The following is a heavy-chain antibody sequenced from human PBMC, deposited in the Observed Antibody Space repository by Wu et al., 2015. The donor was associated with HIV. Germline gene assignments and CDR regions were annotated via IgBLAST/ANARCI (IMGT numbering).Heavy chain of an antibody. CDR2: INPNSGGT. Sequence: QVQLVQSGAEVKKPGASVKVSCKASGYTFTGYYMHWVRQAPGQGLEWMGWINPNSGGTNYAQKFQGRVTMTRDTSISTAYMELSRLRSDDTAVYYCARESGGLVGSGVPIASYYYGMDVVGPRDHGHRLL. CDR1: GYTFTGYY. V-gene: IGHV1-2*02. CDR3: ARESGGLVGSGVPIASYYYGMDV. J-gene: IGHJ6*02. D-gene: IGHD1-26*01.